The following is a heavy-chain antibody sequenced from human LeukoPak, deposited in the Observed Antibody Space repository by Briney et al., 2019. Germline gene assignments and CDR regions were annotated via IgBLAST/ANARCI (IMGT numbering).Heavy chain of an antibody. CDR1: GGSFSGYY. Sequence: SETLSLTCAVYGGSFSGYYWSWIRQPPGKGLEWIGEINHSGSTNYNPSLKSRVTISVDTSKNQFSLKPSSETAADTAVYYCARVSYYGSGSYYKSRMDVWGKGTTVTVSS. J-gene: IGHJ6*04. CDR2: INHSGST. D-gene: IGHD3-10*01. CDR3: ARVSYYGSGSYYKSRMDV. V-gene: IGHV4-34*01.